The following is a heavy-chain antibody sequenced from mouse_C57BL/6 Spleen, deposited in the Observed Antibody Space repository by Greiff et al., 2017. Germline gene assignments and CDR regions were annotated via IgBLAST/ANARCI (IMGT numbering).Heavy chain of an antibody. CDR2: ISSGGDYI. CDR1: GFTFSSYA. D-gene: IGHD2-5*01. CDR3: TRDLRAYYSNYDYYAMDY. J-gene: IGHJ4*01. Sequence: EVQLVESGEGLVKPGGSLKLSCAASGFTFSSYAMSWVRQTQEKRLEWVAYISSGGDYIYYADTVKGRFTISRDNARNTLYLQMSSLKSEDTAMYYCTRDLRAYYSNYDYYAMDYWGQGNSVTVSS. V-gene: IGHV5-9-1*02.